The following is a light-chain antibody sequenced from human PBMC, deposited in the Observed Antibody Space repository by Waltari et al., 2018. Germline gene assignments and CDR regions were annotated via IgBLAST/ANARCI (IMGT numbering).Light chain of an antibody. CDR1: QSVSSY. CDR2: DAS. V-gene: IGKV3-11*01. J-gene: IGKJ2*01. CDR3: QQRSNWPRT. Sequence: EIVLTQSPATLSLSPGERATLSCMASQSVSSYLAWYQQKPGQAPRRLIYDASNRATCIPARFSGSGSGTDFTLTISSLEPEDFAVYYCQQRSNWPRTFGQGTKLEIK.